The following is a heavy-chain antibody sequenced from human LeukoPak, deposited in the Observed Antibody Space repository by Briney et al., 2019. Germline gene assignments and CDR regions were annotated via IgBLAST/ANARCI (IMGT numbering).Heavy chain of an antibody. V-gene: IGHV3-11*04. CDR3: ARCDSSGCFDY. J-gene: IGHJ4*02. Sequence: GGSLRLSCTASGFTFSDYYMSWIRQTPGKGLEWVSYISNSGSTIYYADSVKGRFTISRDNAKNSLYLQMNSLRAEDTAVYYCARCDSSGCFDYWGQGTLVTVSS. CDR2: ISNSGSTI. CDR1: GFTFSDYY. D-gene: IGHD3-22*01.